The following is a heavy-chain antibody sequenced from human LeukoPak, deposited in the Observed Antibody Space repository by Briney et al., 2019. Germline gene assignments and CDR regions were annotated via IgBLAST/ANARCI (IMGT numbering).Heavy chain of an antibody. Sequence: GASVKVSCKASGGTFSSYAISWVRQAPGQGLEWMGRIILILGIANYAQKFQGRVTITADKSTSTAYMELSSLRSEDTAVYYCARKAYSSGWYPPGYYYYGMDVWGQGTTVTVSS. D-gene: IGHD6-19*01. CDR1: GGTFSSYA. V-gene: IGHV1-69*04. CDR2: IILILGIA. CDR3: ARKAYSSGWYPPGYYYYGMDV. J-gene: IGHJ6*02.